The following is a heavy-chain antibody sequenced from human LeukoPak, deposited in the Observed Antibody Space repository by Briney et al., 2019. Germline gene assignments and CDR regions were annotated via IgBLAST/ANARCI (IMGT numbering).Heavy chain of an antibody. CDR1: GVTFSSYT. CDR3: ARRISGSQNDY. Sequence: GGSLRLSCVASGVTFSSYTMSWVRQAPGKGLEWVSAISGSGSATYFADSAKGRFTISRDNSKNTLYLQMNSLRADDTAVYYCARRISGSQNDYWGQGTLVTVSS. CDR2: ISGSGSAT. J-gene: IGHJ4*02. V-gene: IGHV3-23*01. D-gene: IGHD3-10*01.